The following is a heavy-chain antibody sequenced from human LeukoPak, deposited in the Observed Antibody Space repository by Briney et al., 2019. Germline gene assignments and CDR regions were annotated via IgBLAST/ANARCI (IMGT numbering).Heavy chain of an antibody. Sequence: SETLSLTCTVSGASISSTGSYWGWIRQHPEKGLEWVGYIFYSGSTYYNPSLKSRLTMSLDTSKSQFSLNLTSVTAADTAVHYCVRGEYYYDYWGQGTLITVSS. CDR1: GASISSTGSY. CDR2: IFYSGST. D-gene: IGHD2/OR15-2a*01. J-gene: IGHJ4*02. V-gene: IGHV4-31*03. CDR3: VRGEYYYDY.